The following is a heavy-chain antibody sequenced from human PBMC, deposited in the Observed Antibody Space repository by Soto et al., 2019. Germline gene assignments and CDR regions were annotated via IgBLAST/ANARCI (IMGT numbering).Heavy chain of an antibody. J-gene: IGHJ6*02. V-gene: IGHV3-21*01. CDR3: ARGCSSWGFRYYGMDV. Sequence: GGSLRLSCAASGFTFSSYSMNWVRQAPGKGLEWVSSISSSSSYIYYADSVKGRFTISRDNAKNSLYLQMNSLRAEDTAVYYCARGCSSWGFRYYGMDVWGQGTRVRVSS. CDR1: GFTFSSYS. CDR2: ISSSSSYI. D-gene: IGHD6-13*01.